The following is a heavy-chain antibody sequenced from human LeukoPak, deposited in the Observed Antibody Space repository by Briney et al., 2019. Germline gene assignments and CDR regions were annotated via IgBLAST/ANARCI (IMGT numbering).Heavy chain of an antibody. CDR1: GGTFSSYA. CDR3: ARGLLTEAGYYYGSGSYPRGPTDY. Sequence: GASVKVSCKASGGTFSSYAISWVRQAPGQGLEWMGRIIPILGIANYAQKFQGRVTITADKSTSTAYMELSSLRSEDTAVYYCARGLLTEAGYYYGSGSYPRGPTDYWGQGTLVTVSS. V-gene: IGHV1-69*04. CDR2: IIPILGIA. J-gene: IGHJ4*02. D-gene: IGHD3-10*01.